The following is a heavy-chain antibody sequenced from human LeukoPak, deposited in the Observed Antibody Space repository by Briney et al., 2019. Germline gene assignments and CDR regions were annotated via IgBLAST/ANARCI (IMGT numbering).Heavy chain of an antibody. V-gene: IGHV4-39*01. CDR1: GDSIRTSSYH. CDR2: IYYSGNT. Sequence: PSETLSLTCTVSGDSIRTSSYHWGWILQPPGKELEWIGSIYYSGNTYYNPSLRSRVAISMDTSKNQFSLKLTSVTAADTAVYYCARQFYHDSSGADYWGQGALVTVSS. D-gene: IGHD3-22*01. CDR3: ARQFYHDSSGADY. J-gene: IGHJ4*02.